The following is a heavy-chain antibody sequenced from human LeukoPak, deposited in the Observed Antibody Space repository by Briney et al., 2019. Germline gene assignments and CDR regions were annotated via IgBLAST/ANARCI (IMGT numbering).Heavy chain of an antibody. D-gene: IGHD3-16*01. CDR1: GYTFTSYD. Sequence: ASVKVSCKASGYTFTSYDINWVRQATGQGLEWMGWMNPNSGNTGYAQKFQGRVTMTRNTSISTAYMELSSLRSEDTAVYYCSRAKGEEVGDYYNYYRDFGAKGPR. V-gene: IGHV1-8*01. CDR2: MNPNSGNT. CDR3: SRAKGEEVGDYYNYYRD. J-gene: IGHJ6*03.